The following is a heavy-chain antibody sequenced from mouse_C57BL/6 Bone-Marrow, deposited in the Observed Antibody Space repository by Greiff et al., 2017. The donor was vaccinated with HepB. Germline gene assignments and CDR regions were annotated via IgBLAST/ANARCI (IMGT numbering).Heavy chain of an antibody. CDR3: AREGIYDGYLYAMDY. Sequence: EVMLVESGGGLVQPGGSLKLSCAASGFTFSDYGMAWVRQAPRKGPEWVAFISNLAYSIYYADTVTGRFTISRENAKNTLYLEMSSLRSEDTAMYYCAREGIYDGYLYAMDYWGQGTSVTVSS. V-gene: IGHV5-15*01. CDR1: GFTFSDYG. D-gene: IGHD2-3*01. CDR2: ISNLAYSI. J-gene: IGHJ4*01.